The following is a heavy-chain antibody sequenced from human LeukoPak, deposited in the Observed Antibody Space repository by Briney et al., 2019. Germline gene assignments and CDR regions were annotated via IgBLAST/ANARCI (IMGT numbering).Heavy chain of an antibody. Sequence: SETLSLTCTVSGGSISSSSYYWGWIRQPPGKGLEWIGSIYYSGGTYYNPSLKSRVTISVDTSKNQFSLKLSSVTAADTAVYYCARVWGSYYTPYYFDYWGQGTLVTVSS. CDR1: GGSISSSSYY. CDR3: ARVWGSYYTPYYFDY. D-gene: IGHD1-26*01. J-gene: IGHJ4*02. CDR2: IYYSGGT. V-gene: IGHV4-39*01.